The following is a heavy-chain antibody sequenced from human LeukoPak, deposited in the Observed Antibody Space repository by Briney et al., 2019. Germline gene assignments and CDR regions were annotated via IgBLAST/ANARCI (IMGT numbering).Heavy chain of an antibody. D-gene: IGHD1-26*01. CDR2: IYYSGST. V-gene: IGHV4-39*01. CDR3: ARHWGVGATYFDY. J-gene: IGHJ4*02. Sequence: SETLSLTCTVSGGSISGSTYYWGWIRQPPGKGLEWIGSIYYSGSTYYNPSLKSRVTISADTSKNQFSLKLSSVTAADTAVYYCARHWGVGATYFDYWGQGTLVTVSS. CDR1: GGSISGSTYY.